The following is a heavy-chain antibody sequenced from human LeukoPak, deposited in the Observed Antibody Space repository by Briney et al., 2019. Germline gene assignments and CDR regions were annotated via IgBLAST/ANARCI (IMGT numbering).Heavy chain of an antibody. J-gene: IGHJ4*02. D-gene: IGHD5-12*01. V-gene: IGHV3-7*03. Sequence: GGSLRLSCTASGFTFSTHWMTWVRQPPGKGLEWVANIKEDGSVKYYVDSVKGRFTIPRDNTKNALYLQMNSLRADDTAVYFCARDSTWQLDYWGQGTLITVSS. CDR2: IKEDGSVK. CDR3: ARDSTWQLDY. CDR1: GFTFSTHW.